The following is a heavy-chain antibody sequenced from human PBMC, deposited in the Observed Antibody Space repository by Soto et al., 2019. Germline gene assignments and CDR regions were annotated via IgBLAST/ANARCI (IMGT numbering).Heavy chain of an antibody. D-gene: IGHD2-2*01. CDR3: ARTHCSSTRCYAGSWDY. CDR1: GYTFTGYY. CDR2: INPNSGGT. J-gene: IGHJ4*02. Sequence: QVQLVQSGAEVKKPGASVKVSCRASGYTFTGYYMHWVRQAPGQGLEWMGWINPNSGGTNYAQNFQGWVTMTRDTSISTAYMELSRLRSDDTAVYYCARTHCSSTRCYAGSWDYWGQGTLVTVSS. V-gene: IGHV1-2*04.